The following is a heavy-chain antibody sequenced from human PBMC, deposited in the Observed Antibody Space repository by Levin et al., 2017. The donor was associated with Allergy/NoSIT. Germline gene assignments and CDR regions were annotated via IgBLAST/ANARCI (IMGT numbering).Heavy chain of an antibody. Sequence: PSETLSLTCTVSGDSISSGSYYWSWIRQHPGKGLEWIGYIYYSGSTYYNPSLKSRVTISVDTSKNQFSLKLSSVTAADTALYYCARGGYYFDYWGQGTLVTVSS. V-gene: IGHV4-31*03. J-gene: IGHJ4*02. D-gene: IGHD1-26*01. CDR2: IYYSGST. CDR1: GDSISSGSYY. CDR3: ARGGYYFDY.